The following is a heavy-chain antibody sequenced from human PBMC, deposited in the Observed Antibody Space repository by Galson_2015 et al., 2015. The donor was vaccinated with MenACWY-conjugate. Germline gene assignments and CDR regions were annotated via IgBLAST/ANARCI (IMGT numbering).Heavy chain of an antibody. D-gene: IGHD2-21*02. V-gene: IGHV3-30*18. CDR1: GFTFSSYG. J-gene: IGHJ4*02. CDR2: ISYDGSNK. CDR3: AKARRGRVVVTATTDY. Sequence: SLRLSCAASGFTFSSYGMHWVRQAPGKGLEWVAVISYDGSNKYYADSVKGRFTISRDNSKNTLYLQMNSLRAEDTAVYYCAKARRGRVVVTATTDYWGLGTLVTVSS.